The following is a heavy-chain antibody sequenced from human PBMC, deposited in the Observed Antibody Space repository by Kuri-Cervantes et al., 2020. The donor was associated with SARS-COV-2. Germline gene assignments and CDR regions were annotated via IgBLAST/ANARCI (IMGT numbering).Heavy chain of an antibody. D-gene: IGHD2-2*01. V-gene: IGHV1-2*02. CDR2: VNPNSGGT. CDR1: GYTFNGYY. CDR3: ARGEGDIVVVITN. Sequence: ASVKVSCKASGYTFNGYYMHWARQAPGQGLEWMGWVNPNSGGTNYAQKFQGRVTMTRDTSISTAYMELSRLRSDDTAVYYCARGEGDIVVVITNWGQGTLVTVS. J-gene: IGHJ4*02.